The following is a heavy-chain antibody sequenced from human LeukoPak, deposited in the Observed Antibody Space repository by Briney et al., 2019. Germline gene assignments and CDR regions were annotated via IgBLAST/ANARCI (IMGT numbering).Heavy chain of an antibody. CDR1: GFTFSSYA. V-gene: IGHV3-30*04. D-gene: IGHD5-12*01. J-gene: IGHJ6*02. CDR3: AREYNYYYGMDV. Sequence: GRSLRLSCAASGFTFSSYAMHWVRQAPGKGLEWVAVVSYDGSNKYYADSVKGRFTISRDNSKNTLYLQMNSLRAEDTAVYYSAREYNYYYGMDVWGQGTTVTVSS. CDR2: VSYDGSNK.